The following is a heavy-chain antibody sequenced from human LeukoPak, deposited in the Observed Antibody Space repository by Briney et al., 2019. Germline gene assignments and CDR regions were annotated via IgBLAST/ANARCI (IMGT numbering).Heavy chain of an antibody. J-gene: IGHJ4*02. CDR3: ARSEGWGGTYSAY. CDR2: IESDGRRT. Sequence: GGSLRLSCAASGFTFSSTWMHWVRQVPGKELVWVARIESDGRRTTYAESVKGRFTMSRDNAKNSLYLQMNSLRAEDTAVYYCARSEGWGGTYSAYWGQGTLVTVSS. CDR1: GFTFSSTW. V-gene: IGHV3-74*03. D-gene: IGHD1-26*01.